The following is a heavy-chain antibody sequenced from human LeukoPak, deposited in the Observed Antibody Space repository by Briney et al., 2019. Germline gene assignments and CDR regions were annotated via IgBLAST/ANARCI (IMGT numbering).Heavy chain of an antibody. Sequence: PSETLSLTCSVSGGSISSGDYYWSWIRQPPGKGLEWIGYIYYSGSTDYNPSLKSRITMSLDTSNNQFSLKLTSVTAADTAVYYCARTTVTTSWFDPRGQGTLVTVSS. CDR2: IYYSGST. CDR3: ARTTVTTSWFDP. D-gene: IGHD4-17*01. V-gene: IGHV4-30-4*01. J-gene: IGHJ5*02. CDR1: GGSISSGDYY.